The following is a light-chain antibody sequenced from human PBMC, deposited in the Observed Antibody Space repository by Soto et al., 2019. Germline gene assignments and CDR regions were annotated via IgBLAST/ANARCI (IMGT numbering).Light chain of an antibody. CDR3: AAWDDSLNGVV. J-gene: IGLJ2*01. CDR1: SSNIGSNT. CDR2: SNN. Sequence: QSVLTQPPSASGTPGQRVTISCSGSSSNIGSNTVNWYQQLPGTAPKLLIYSNNQRPSGVPDRFSGSKSGTSASLAISGLQSEDEADYYCAAWDDSLNGVVFGGGTKRIVL. V-gene: IGLV1-44*01.